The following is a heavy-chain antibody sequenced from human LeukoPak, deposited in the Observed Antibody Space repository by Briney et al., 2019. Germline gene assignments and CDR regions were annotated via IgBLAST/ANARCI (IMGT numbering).Heavy chain of an antibody. CDR1: GGSISSYY. D-gene: IGHD4-4*01. Sequence: SETLSLTCTVSGGSISSYYWSWIRQPPGKGLEWIGYIYYSGSTNYNPSLKSRVTISVDTSKNQFSLKLSSVTAADTAVYYCARRRQSTVTTSFDIWGQGTMVTVSS. J-gene: IGHJ3*02. CDR3: ARRRQSTVTTSFDI. CDR2: IYYSGST. V-gene: IGHV4-59*01.